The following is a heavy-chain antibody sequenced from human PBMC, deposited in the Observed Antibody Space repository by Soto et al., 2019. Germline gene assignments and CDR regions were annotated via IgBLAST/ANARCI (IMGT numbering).Heavy chain of an antibody. CDR2: INHSGST. CDR1: GGSFSGYY. CDR3: ARAVVPAALYYYYYYMDV. Sequence: TLSLTCAVYGGSFSGYYWSWIRQPPGKGLEWIGEINHSGSTNYNPSLKSRVTISVDTSKNQFSLKLSSVTAADTAVYYCARAVVPAALYYYYYYMDVWGKGTTVTVS. D-gene: IGHD2-2*01. J-gene: IGHJ6*03. V-gene: IGHV4-34*01.